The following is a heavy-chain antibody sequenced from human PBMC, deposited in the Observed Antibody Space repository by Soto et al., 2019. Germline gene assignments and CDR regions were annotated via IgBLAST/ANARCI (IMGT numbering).Heavy chain of an antibody. CDR2: IYYSGST. CDR1: GGSISSYY. Sequence: PSETLSLTCTVSGGSISSYYWSWIRQPPGKGLEWIGYIYYSGSTNYNPSLKSRVTISVDTSKNQFSLKLSSVTAADTAVYYCARLYKGSYAYVWGSYPRWFDPWGQGTLVTVSS. J-gene: IGHJ5*02. V-gene: IGHV4-59*01. CDR3: ARLYKGSYAYVWGSYPRWFDP. D-gene: IGHD3-16*02.